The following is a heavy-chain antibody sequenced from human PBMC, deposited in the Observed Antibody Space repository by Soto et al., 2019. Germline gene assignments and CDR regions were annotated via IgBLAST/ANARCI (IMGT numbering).Heavy chain of an antibody. D-gene: IGHD3-16*01. J-gene: IGHJ3*02. CDR3: ATWGSTAFDI. CDR1: RGSMSSSDW. CDR2: TYHSGNT. Sequence: QLQKSGPGLVEPSGALSLTCAVSRGSMSSSDWWCWVRQAPGKGLEWIGETYHSGNTNYNPSLKSRVTLSVDNSKNQFSLTLTSVTAADTGVYYCATWGSTAFDIWGQGTMVTVSS. V-gene: IGHV4-4*02.